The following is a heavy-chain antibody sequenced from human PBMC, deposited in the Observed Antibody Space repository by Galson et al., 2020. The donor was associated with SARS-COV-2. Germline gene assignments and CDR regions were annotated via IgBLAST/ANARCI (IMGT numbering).Heavy chain of an antibody. J-gene: IGHJ6*02. D-gene: IGHD6-6*01. CDR3: ASEDLEYSSSSPSHYYYYYGMDV. CDR2: ISYDGSNK. V-gene: IGHV3-30*04. Sequence: GGSLRLSCAASGFTFSSYAMHWVRQAPGKGLEWVAVISYDGSNKYYADSVKGRFTISRDNSKNTLYLQMNSLRAEDTAVYYCASEDLEYSSSSPSHYYYYYGMDVWGQGTTVTVSS. CDR1: GFTFSSYA.